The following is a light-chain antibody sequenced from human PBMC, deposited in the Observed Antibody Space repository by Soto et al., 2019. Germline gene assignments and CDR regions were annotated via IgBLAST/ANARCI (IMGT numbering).Light chain of an antibody. CDR2: EVS. Sequence: QLVLTQPASVSGSPGPSITISCDGSISDIGIYNYVSWFQHHPGKPPKLIIFEVSTRPSGISDRFSGFKSANTAYLTISGGQPEDEADYHCSSYATSKPVVFCGGTKLTAL. V-gene: IGLV2-14*01. CDR1: ISDIGIYNY. J-gene: IGLJ2*01. CDR3: SSYATSKPVV.